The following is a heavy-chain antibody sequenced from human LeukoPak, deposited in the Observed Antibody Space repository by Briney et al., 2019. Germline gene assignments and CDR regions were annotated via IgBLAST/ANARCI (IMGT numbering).Heavy chain of an antibody. CDR2: IRYDGSNK. V-gene: IGHV3-30*02. J-gene: IGHJ4*02. Sequence: GGSLRLSCTASGFTFSSYGIHWVRQAPGKGLEWVAFIRYDGSNKYYADSVKGRFTISRDNPKNTLYLQMNSLRAEDTAVYYCAKEKKYYYDTTGYPGYDYWGQGTLVTVSS. D-gene: IGHD3-22*01. CDR3: AKEKKYYYDTTGYPGYDY. CDR1: GFTFSSYG.